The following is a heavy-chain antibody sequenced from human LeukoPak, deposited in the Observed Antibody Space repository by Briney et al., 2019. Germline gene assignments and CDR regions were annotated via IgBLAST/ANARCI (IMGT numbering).Heavy chain of an antibody. J-gene: IGHJ4*02. D-gene: IGHD6-13*01. Sequence: SETLSLTCTVSGGSISSYYWSWIRQPPGKGLEWIGYIYYSGSTNYNPSLKSRVTISVDTSKNQFSLKLSSVTAADTAVDYCARGGYSSSWSERRFDYWGQGTLVTVSS. CDR1: GGSISSYY. V-gene: IGHV4-59*12. CDR3: ARGGYSSSWSERRFDY. CDR2: IYYSGST.